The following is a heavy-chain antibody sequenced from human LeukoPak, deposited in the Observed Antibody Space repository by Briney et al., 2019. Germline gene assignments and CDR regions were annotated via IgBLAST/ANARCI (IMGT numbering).Heavy chain of an antibody. CDR3: VKDKWLRVYSYGPFDH. J-gene: IGHJ4*02. CDR2: VSSHGINT. V-gene: IGHV3-64D*06. Sequence: GGSLRLSCSASGFTFSSYAMHWVRQAPGKALEYVSTVSSHGINTYYADSVEGRFTISRDNSKNTLDLQLNSLRPEDTAVYYCVKDKWLRVYSYGPFDHWGQGTLVTVSS. CDR1: GFTFSSYA. D-gene: IGHD5-18*01.